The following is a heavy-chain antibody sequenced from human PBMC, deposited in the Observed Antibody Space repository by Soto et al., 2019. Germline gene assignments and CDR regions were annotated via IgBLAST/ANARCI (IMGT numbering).Heavy chain of an antibody. CDR3: VKSGDNYNLLDY. CDR2: SSNSGSFT. V-gene: IGHV3-11*06. Sequence: GGSLRLSCAASGFTLSDHYIICIRQAPVKGLEWIGYSSNSGSFTRYADSVKGRFSISRDNAKSSLYLQISSLRGDDTATYYCVKSGDNYNLLDYWGQGTPVTVS. D-gene: IGHD1-1*01. J-gene: IGHJ4*02. CDR1: GFTLSDHY.